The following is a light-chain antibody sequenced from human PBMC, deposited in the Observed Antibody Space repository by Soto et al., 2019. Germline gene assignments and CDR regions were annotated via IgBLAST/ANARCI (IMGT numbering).Light chain of an antibody. CDR2: WAS. CDR1: QSVLYNSNSKNY. V-gene: IGKV4-1*01. Sequence: DIVMTQSPDSLAVSLGERATINCKSSQSVLYNSNSKNYLAWHQQKVGQPPKLLIYWASTRESGVPDRFSGSASGTDFTLTISSLQAEDVAVYYCQQYYSPPLTFGGGTKVDIK. CDR3: QQYYSPPLT. J-gene: IGKJ4*01.